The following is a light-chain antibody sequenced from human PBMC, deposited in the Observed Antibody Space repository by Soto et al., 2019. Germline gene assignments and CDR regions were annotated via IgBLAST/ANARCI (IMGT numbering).Light chain of an antibody. Sequence: EIVLTQSPGTLSVSPGERATLSCRASQSVRSSYLAWYQQKPGQAPGLVMYGASTRATGIPDRFSGSGSGTDFTLTISRLEPEDFAVYYCQQYGSSPRTFGQGTKVEVQ. J-gene: IGKJ1*01. CDR1: QSVRSSY. CDR2: GAS. V-gene: IGKV3-20*01. CDR3: QQYGSSPRT.